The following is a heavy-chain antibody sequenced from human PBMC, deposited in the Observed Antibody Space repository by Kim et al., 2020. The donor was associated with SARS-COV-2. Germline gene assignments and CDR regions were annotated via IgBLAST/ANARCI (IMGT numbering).Heavy chain of an antibody. CDR2: ISYDGSNK. D-gene: IGHD6-13*01. Sequence: GGSLRLSCAASGFTFSSYGMHWVRQAPGKGLEWVAVISYDGSNKYYADSVKGRFTISRDNSKNTLYLQMNSLRAEDTAVYYCAKEYSSSWYDYYYYYGMDVWGQGTTVTVSS. CDR1: GFTFSSYG. J-gene: IGHJ6*02. V-gene: IGHV3-30*18. CDR3: AKEYSSSWYDYYYYYGMDV.